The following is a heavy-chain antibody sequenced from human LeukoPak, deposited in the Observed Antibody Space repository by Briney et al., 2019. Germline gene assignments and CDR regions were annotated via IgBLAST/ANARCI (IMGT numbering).Heavy chain of an antibody. CDR3: ARDRTYYYGSGSYPPDHYMDV. Sequence: ASVKVSCKASGYTFTSYGISWVRQAPGQGLEWMGWISAYNGNTNYAQKLQGRVTMTTDTSTSTAYMELRSLRSDDTAVYYCARDRTYYYGSGSYPPDHYMDVWGKGTTVTVSS. CDR1: GYTFTSYG. J-gene: IGHJ6*03. CDR2: ISAYNGNT. D-gene: IGHD3-10*01. V-gene: IGHV1-18*01.